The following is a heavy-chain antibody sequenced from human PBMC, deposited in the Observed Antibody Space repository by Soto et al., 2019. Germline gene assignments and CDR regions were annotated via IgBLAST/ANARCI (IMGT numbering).Heavy chain of an antibody. CDR3: AAASGYPGNFDY. J-gene: IGHJ4*02. CDR2: IYYSGST. V-gene: IGHV4-59*01. D-gene: IGHD5-12*01. Sequence: QVQLQESGPGLVKPSETLSLTCTVSGGSISSYYWSWIRQPPGKGLEWIGYIYYSGSTNYNPSLKSRVTISVDTSKNQFSLKPSSVTAADTAVYYCAAASGYPGNFDYWGQGTLVTVSS. CDR1: GGSISSYY.